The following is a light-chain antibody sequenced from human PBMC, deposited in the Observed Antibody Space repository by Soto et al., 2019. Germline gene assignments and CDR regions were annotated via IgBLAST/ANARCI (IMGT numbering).Light chain of an antibody. J-gene: IGKJ4*02. Sequence: DIQMTQSPSTLSASVGDRVTITCRASQSISSWLAWYQQKPGKVPKLLIYDASKWASGIPSRFSGSGSGTDFTLTISSLQPDDFASYCCQQFNTYALTFGGGTKVEIK. CDR3: QQFNTYALT. CDR2: DAS. V-gene: IGKV1-5*01. CDR1: QSISSW.